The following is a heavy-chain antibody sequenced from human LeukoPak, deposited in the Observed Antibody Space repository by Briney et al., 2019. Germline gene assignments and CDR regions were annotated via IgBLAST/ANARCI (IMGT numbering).Heavy chain of an antibody. J-gene: IGHJ4*02. CDR2: FDPEDGET. Sequence: ASVKVSCKVSGYTLTELSMHWVRQAPGKGLEWMGGFDPEDGETIYAQKFQGRVTMTEDTSTDTAYMELSSLRSEDTAVYYCARGGTYYYDSSGYRSGSFDYWGQGTLVTVSS. V-gene: IGHV1-24*01. CDR3: ARGGTYYYDSSGYRSGSFDY. CDR1: GYTLTELS. D-gene: IGHD3-22*01.